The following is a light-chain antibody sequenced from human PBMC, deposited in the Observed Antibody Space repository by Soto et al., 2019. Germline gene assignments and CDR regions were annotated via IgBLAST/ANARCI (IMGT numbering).Light chain of an antibody. V-gene: IGKV3-20*01. CDR3: QQSYSTPLT. CDR1: QSISVTY. J-gene: IGKJ4*01. CDR2: TTS. Sequence: VLTQSPGTLSLSPGERATLSCRASQSISVTYLAWYQQKPGQAPRLLIYTTSIRATGIPDRFSGSGSGTDFTLTSSRLEPEDFATYYCQQSYSTPLTFGGGTKVDIK.